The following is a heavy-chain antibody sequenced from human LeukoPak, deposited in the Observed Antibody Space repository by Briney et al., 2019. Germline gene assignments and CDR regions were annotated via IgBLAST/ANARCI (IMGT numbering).Heavy chain of an antibody. V-gene: IGHV1-8*01. J-gene: IGHJ4*02. Sequence: ASVKVSCKASGYIFTSYDINWVRQATGQGLEWVGWMNSNSGNTGHGQKFQGRVTLTRDTAISTAYMELTSLRYEDTAVYYCARDRSLVGATWSFDYWGQGTLVTVSS. D-gene: IGHD1-26*01. CDR1: GYIFTSYD. CDR3: ARDRSLVGATWSFDY. CDR2: MNSNSGNT.